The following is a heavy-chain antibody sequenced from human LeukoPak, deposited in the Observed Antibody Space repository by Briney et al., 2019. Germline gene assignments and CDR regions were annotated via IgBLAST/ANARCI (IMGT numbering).Heavy chain of an antibody. Sequence: PGGSLRLSCVASGFTFSDYYMSWIRQAPGKGLEWVSYISSSGGTISYADSVKGRFTISRDNAKNSLYLQMNSLRAEDTAVYYRARCNWGYYDSSGQPIDYWGQGTLVTVSS. CDR1: GFTFSDYY. J-gene: IGHJ4*02. D-gene: IGHD3-22*01. V-gene: IGHV3-11*04. CDR3: ARCNWGYYDSSGQPIDY. CDR2: ISSSGGTI.